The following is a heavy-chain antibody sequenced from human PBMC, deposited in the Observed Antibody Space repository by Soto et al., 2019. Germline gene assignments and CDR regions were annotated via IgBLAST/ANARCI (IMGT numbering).Heavy chain of an antibody. J-gene: IGHJ4*02. CDR3: ARWRRYFDY. CDR2: IYYSGST. Sequence: SETLSLTCTVSGGSISSYYWSWIRQPPGKGLEWIGYIYYSGSTNYNPSLKSRVTISVDTSKNQFSLKLSSVTAADTAVYYCARWRRYFDYWGQGTLVTVSS. D-gene: IGHD6-25*01. CDR1: GGSISSYY. V-gene: IGHV4-59*01.